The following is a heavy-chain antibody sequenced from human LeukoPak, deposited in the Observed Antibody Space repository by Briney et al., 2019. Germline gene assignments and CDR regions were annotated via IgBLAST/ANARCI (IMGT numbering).Heavy chain of an antibody. J-gene: IGHJ4*02. V-gene: IGHV3-23*01. CDR1: GFTFSGYA. CDR2: ISGSGGIT. CDR3: AGGTGFIIKD. D-gene: IGHD3-9*01. Sequence: GGSLRLSCAASGFTFSGYAISWVRRAPGRGLEWVSVISGSGGITYYADSVKGRFTISRDNAKNSLYLQMNNLRVEDTAMYYCAGGTGFIIKDWGQGTLVTVSS.